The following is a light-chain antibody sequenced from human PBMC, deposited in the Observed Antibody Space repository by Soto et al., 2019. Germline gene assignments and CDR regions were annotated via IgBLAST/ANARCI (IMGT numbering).Light chain of an antibody. CDR2: AAS. CDR3: QLSYSDPYS. V-gene: IGKV1-39*01. CDR1: QSIAGY. J-gene: IGKJ2*01. Sequence: DIQMTQSPSSLSASVGDRVTITCRASQSIAGYLNWYQQKSGKAPSLLIYAASTFQGGVASRFSGSQSGTDFSHLTSRVPTDAFATYFCQLSYSDPYSFGRGKSQEIK.